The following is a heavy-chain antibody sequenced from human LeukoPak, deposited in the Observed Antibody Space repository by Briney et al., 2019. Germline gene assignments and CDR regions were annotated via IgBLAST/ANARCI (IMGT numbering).Heavy chain of an antibody. J-gene: IGHJ5*02. CDR3: ARSLRRTTIFGVGYRWFDP. Sequence: SVKVSCKASGGTFSGYAISWVRQAPGQGLEWMGGIIPIFGTANYAQKFQGRVTITADESTSTAYMELSSLRSEDTAVYYCARSLRRTTIFGVGYRWFDPWGQGTLVTVSS. CDR1: GGTFSGYA. CDR2: IIPIFGTA. V-gene: IGHV1-69*13. D-gene: IGHD3-3*01.